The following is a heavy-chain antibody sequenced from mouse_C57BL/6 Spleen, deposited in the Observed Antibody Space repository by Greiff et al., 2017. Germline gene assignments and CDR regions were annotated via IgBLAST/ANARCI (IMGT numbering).Heavy chain of an antibody. CDR1: GYAFSSSW. CDR2: IYPGDGDT. J-gene: IGHJ3*01. CDR3: ANDESSPFAY. V-gene: IGHV1-82*01. D-gene: IGHD1-1*01. Sequence: VQLQQSGPELVKPGASVKISCKASGYAFSSSWMNWVKQRPGKGLEWIGRIYPGDGDTNYNGKFKGKATLTADKSSSTAYMQLSSLASEDSAVCFCANDESSPFAYWGQGTLVTVSA.